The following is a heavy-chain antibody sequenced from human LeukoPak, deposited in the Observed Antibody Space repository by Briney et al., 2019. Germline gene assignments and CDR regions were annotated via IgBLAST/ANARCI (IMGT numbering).Heavy chain of an antibody. D-gene: IGHD3-10*01. V-gene: IGHV1-2*02. Sequence: ASVTVSCKASGYTFTGYYMHWVRQAPGQGLEWMGWINPNSGGTKYAQKFQGRVTMTRDTSISTAYMAQSSLSCDDTAVYSCARGGDYGSGSFPFDYWGQGTLVTVSS. CDR1: GYTFTGYY. J-gene: IGHJ4*02. CDR3: ARGGDYGSGSFPFDY. CDR2: INPNSGGT.